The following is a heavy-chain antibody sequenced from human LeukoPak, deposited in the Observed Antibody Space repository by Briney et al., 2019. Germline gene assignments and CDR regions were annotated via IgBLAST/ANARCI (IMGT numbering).Heavy chain of an antibody. CDR2: INIDGSRT. Sequence: QSGGSLRLSCAASGFTFSNYWMPWVRQAPGKGLVWVSRINIDGSRTTYADSVKGRFTISRDNAKNTLYLQMNSLRAEDTAVYYCAREGRGGNWFDPWGQGTLVTVSS. CDR1: GFTFSNYW. J-gene: IGHJ5*02. D-gene: IGHD3-16*01. V-gene: IGHV3-74*01. CDR3: AREGRGGNWFDP.